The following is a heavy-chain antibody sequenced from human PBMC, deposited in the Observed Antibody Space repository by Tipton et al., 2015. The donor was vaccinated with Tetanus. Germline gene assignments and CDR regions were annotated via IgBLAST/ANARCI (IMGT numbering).Heavy chain of an antibody. D-gene: IGHD5-18*01. CDR2: VYISGST. CDR1: GGSISSYY. CDR3: ARATGDYSATYGYQYYFDY. J-gene: IGHJ4*02. Sequence: TLSLTCTVSGGSISSYYWSWIRQPPGKGLEWIGYVYISGSTNYNPSLKSRVTMSAGTSKNQFSLKLNSVTAADTAVYYCARATGDYSATYGYQYYFDYWGQGAQVTVSS. V-gene: IGHV4-59*01.